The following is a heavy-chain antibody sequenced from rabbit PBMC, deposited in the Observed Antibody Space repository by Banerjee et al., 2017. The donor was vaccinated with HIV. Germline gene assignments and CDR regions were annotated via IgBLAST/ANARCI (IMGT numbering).Heavy chain of an antibody. Sequence: QSLEESGGDLVKPGASLTLTCTASGFSFSSNYWICWVRQAPGKGLEWIGCIYTGVGSTYYASWAKGRFTISKTSSTTVTLQLNSLTAADTATYFCVRAGVYAGSSSYTGFDFNLWGPGTLVTVS. CDR2: IYTGVGST. CDR1: GFSFSSNYW. D-gene: IGHD8-1*01. V-gene: IGHV1S40*01. J-gene: IGHJ4*01. CDR3: VRAGVYAGSSSYTGFDFNL.